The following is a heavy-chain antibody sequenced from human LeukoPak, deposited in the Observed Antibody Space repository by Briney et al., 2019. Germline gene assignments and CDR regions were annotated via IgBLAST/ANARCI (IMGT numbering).Heavy chain of an antibody. Sequence: PGGSLRLSCAASGFSFTSYNFHWVRQAPGKGLQWLGFISYDGNIKYEDSVKGRFTISRDNSKNTLYLQMNSLRAEDTAVYYCARDGSGIAVAGTNDAFDIWGQGTMVTVSS. D-gene: IGHD6-19*01. CDR1: GFSFTSYN. CDR3: ARDGSGIAVAGTNDAFDI. J-gene: IGHJ3*02. V-gene: IGHV3-30*03. CDR2: ISYDGNIK.